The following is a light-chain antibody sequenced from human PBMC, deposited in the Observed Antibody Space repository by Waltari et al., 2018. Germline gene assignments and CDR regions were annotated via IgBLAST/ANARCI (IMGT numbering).Light chain of an antibody. CDR2: DAS. Sequence: EIVLTQSPATLSLSPGESATLSCRASQSVSSYLAWYQQKPGQTTRLLIYDASNRATGVPARFSGSGSGTDFTLTISSLEPEDFAVYYCQQRSHWPPLTFGGGTMVEL. CDR1: QSVSSY. V-gene: IGKV3-11*01. CDR3: QQRSHWPPLT. J-gene: IGKJ4*01.